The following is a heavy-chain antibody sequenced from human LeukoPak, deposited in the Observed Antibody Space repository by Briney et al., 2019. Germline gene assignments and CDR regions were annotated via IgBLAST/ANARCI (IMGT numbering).Heavy chain of an antibody. J-gene: IGHJ4*02. Sequence: GGSLRLSCAASGFTFRDYTMNWVRQAPGKGLEWVAVIWYDGSNKYYADSVKGRFTISRDNSKNTLYLQMNSLRAEDTAVYYCARDFAHCSSTSCPFDYWGQGTLVTVSS. CDR3: ARDFAHCSSTSCPFDY. CDR1: GFTFRDYT. CDR2: IWYDGSNK. V-gene: IGHV3-33*08. D-gene: IGHD2-2*01.